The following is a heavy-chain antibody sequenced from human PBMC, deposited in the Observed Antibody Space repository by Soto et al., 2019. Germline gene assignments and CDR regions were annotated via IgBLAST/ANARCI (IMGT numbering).Heavy chain of an antibody. CDR3: ARQASRGYSSSWYFED. V-gene: IGHV4-39*01. J-gene: IGHJ4*02. D-gene: IGHD6-13*01. Sequence: PSETLSLTCNVSGGSVSSSSYYWGWIRQAPGKGLEWIVSTYYSAGTYYNPSLKSQITTSMDASKNQFSLTVNSVTAADTAIYYCARQASRGYSSSWYFEDWGQGTPVTVSS. CDR1: GGSVSSSSYY. CDR2: TYYSAGT.